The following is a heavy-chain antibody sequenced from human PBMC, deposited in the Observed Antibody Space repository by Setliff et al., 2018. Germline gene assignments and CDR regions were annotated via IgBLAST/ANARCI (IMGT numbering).Heavy chain of an antibody. CDR1: GFTFSSYG. CDR3: LKSRYDGSESFQH. D-gene: IGHD5-12*01. CDR2: VQSDINTE. J-gene: IGHJ1*01. Sequence: GGSLRLSCAASGFTFSSYGMHWVRQAPGKGLEWVASVQSDINTEHYLDSVRGRFTVSRDTSKNIFYLQMNSLRAEDTALYYCLKSRYDGSESFQHWGQGTLVTVSS. V-gene: IGHV3-30*02.